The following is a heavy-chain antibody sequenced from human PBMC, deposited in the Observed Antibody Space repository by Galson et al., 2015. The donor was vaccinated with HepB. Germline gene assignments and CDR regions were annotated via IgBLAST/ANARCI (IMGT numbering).Heavy chain of an antibody. CDR2: FDPEDGET. D-gene: IGHD6-6*01. V-gene: IGHV1-24*01. Sequence: SVKVSCKVSGYTLTELSMHWVRQAPGKGLEWMGGFDPEDGETIYAQKFQGRVTMTEDTSTDTAYMELSSLRSEDTAVYYCATGVDSSSSNYYYYGMDVWGQGTTVTVSS. CDR3: ATGVDSSSSNYYYYGMDV. CDR1: GYTLTELS. J-gene: IGHJ6*02.